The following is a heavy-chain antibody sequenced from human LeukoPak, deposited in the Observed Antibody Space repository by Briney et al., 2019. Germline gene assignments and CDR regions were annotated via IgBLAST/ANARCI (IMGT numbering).Heavy chain of an antibody. V-gene: IGHV3-23*01. CDR3: AKDPIFSGSYGVFDY. Sequence: GGSLRLSCAASGFTFSSCAMSWVRQAPGKGLEWVSTTIDSGNSIYYADSAEGRFTISRDNSKNTLYLQMNSLRAGDTAVYYRAKDPIFSGSYGVFDYWGLGTLVTVSS. CDR1: GFTFSSCA. J-gene: IGHJ4*02. D-gene: IGHD1-26*01. CDR2: TIDSGNSI.